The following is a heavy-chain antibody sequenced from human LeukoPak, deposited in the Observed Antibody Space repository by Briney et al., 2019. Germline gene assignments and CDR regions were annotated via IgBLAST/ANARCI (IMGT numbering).Heavy chain of an antibody. CDR2: ISGSGGST. Sequence: GGSLRLSCAASGFTFSSYAMSWVRQAPGKGLEWVSAISGSGGSTYYADSVKGRFTISRDNSKNTLYLQMSSLRAEDTAVYYCAKDSPRWELLWPVDYWGQGTLVTVSS. CDR1: GFTFSSYA. V-gene: IGHV3-23*01. CDR3: AKDSPRWELLWPVDY. D-gene: IGHD1-26*01. J-gene: IGHJ4*02.